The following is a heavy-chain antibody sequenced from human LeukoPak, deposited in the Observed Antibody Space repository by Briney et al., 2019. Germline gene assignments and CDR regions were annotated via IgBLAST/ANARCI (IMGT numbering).Heavy chain of an antibody. CDR2: FYYTDST. D-gene: IGHD6-19*01. CDR3: ARSRLSSGWTNFDY. CDR1: GDSISPYY. V-gene: IGHV4-59*01. J-gene: IGHJ4*02. Sequence: PSETLSLTCTVSGDSISPYYWSWIRQPPGKGLEWIGYFYYTDSTDCNPSLKSRVTISGDTSKNQFSLTLSSVTAADTAVYYCARSRLSSGWTNFDYWGQGTLVTVSS.